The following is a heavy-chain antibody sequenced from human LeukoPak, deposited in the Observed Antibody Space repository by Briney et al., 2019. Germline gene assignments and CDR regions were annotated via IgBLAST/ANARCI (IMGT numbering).Heavy chain of an antibody. CDR2: IKQDGSEK. CDR1: GFTFSDYS. J-gene: IGHJ4*02. V-gene: IGHV3-7*04. Sequence: PGGSLRLSCAASGFTFSDYSMNWVRQAPGKGLEWVANIKQDGSEKYYVDSVKGRFTISRDNAKNSLYLQMNSLRAEDTAVFYCARDGTYTDYDPDFDIWGQGTLVTVSS. D-gene: IGHD5-12*01. CDR3: ARDGTYTDYDPDFDI.